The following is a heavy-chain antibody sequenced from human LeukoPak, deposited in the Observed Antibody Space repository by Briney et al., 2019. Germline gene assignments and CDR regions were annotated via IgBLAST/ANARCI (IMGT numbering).Heavy chain of an antibody. V-gene: IGHV4-34*01. D-gene: IGHD3-22*01. J-gene: IGHJ4*02. CDR1: GGSFSGYY. CDR2: INHSGST. Sequence: PSETLSLTCAVYGGSFSGYYWSWIRQPPGKGLEWIGEINHSGSTNYNPSLKSRVTISVDTSKNQFSLSLSSVTAADTATYFCAREESRDSSGYYYVHYFDFWGQGTRVTVSS. CDR3: AREESRDSSGYYYVHYFDF.